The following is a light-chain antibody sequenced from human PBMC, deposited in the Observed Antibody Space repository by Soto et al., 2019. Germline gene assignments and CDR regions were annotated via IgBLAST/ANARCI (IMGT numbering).Light chain of an antibody. Sequence: SYELTQPPSVSGAPGKTARITCGGNNIGSKSVHWYQQKPGQAPVLVIYYDSDRPSGIPERFSGSNSGNTATLTISRVEAGDEADYYCQVWDSSSDHYVFGTGTQLTVL. CDR2: YDS. CDR1: NIGSKS. V-gene: IGLV3-21*04. CDR3: QVWDSSSDHYV. J-gene: IGLJ1*01.